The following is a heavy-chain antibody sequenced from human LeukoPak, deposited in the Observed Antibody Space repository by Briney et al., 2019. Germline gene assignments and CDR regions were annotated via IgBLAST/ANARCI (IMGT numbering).Heavy chain of an antibody. CDR1: GYTFSSNG. J-gene: IGHJ1*01. CDR2: INPYNGNT. V-gene: IGHV1-18*01. D-gene: IGHD3-22*01. Sequence: ASVKVSCKAAGYTFSSNGISWVRQAPGQGLEWMGWINPYNGNTDYAQNLQGRVTMTTDTSTSTAYMRLRSLRSEDTAVYYCARDPHDSSGYYYKGYFQHWGQGTLVTVSS. CDR3: ARDPHDSSGYYYKGYFQH.